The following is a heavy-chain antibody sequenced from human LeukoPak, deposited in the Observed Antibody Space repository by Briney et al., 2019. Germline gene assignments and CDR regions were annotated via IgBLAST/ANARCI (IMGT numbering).Heavy chain of an antibody. V-gene: IGHV4-31*03. D-gene: IGHD3-22*01. CDR1: GDSISIGGYY. CDR2: IFYNGNT. CDR3: VRNFDSYNDFDI. J-gene: IGHJ3*02. Sequence: PSETLSLTCTVSGDSISIGGYYWSWIRQHPGKGLEWHGYIFYNGNTYYNPSLKSRLTISGDSSENHFLLTLSSVTDADAAVYYCVRNFDSYNDFDIWGQGTMVTVSS.